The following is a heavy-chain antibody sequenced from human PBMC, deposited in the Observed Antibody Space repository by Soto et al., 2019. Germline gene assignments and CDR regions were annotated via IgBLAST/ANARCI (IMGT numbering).Heavy chain of an antibody. CDR2: INPGGGTT. V-gene: IGHV1-46*01. D-gene: IGHD3-3*01. CDR3: ARDCGEYYDFWSGYPPTDYGMDV. Sequence: ASVTVSCKASGYTFISNYIHWVRQAPGQGLEWMGIINPGGGTTTYTQKFQGRVTMTRDTSTSTVYMELSSLRSEDTAVYYCARDCGEYYDFWSGYPPTDYGMDVWGQGTTVTVSS. J-gene: IGHJ6*02. CDR1: GYTFISNY.